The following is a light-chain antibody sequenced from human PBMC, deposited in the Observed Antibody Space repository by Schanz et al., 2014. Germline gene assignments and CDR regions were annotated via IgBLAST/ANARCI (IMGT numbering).Light chain of an antibody. V-gene: IGLV2-23*01. CDR3: CSYAGDNTLR. CDR1: SSDVGGYNY. J-gene: IGLJ3*02. Sequence: SALTQPPSASGSPGQSVTISCTGTSSDVGGYNYVSWYQQHPGKAPKLMIYEGSKRPSGVSNRFSGSKSANTASLTISGLQAEDEADYYCCSYAGDNTLRFGGGTKLTVL. CDR2: EGS.